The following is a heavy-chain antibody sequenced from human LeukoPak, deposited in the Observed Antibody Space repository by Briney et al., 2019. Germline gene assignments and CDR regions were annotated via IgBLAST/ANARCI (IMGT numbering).Heavy chain of an antibody. CDR2: MNPNSGNT. V-gene: IGHV1-8*03. CDR1: GYTFTSYD. Sequence: RASVKVSCKASGYTFTSYDINWVRQATGQGLEWMGWMNPNSGNTGYAQKFQGRVTITRNTSISTAYMELSSLRSEDTAVYYCARTPRYCSSTSCYYFDYWGQGTLVTVSS. D-gene: IGHD2-2*01. CDR3: ARTPRYCSSTSCYYFDY. J-gene: IGHJ4*02.